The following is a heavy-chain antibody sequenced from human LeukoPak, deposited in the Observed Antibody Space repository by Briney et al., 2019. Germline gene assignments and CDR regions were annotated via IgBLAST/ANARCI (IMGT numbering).Heavy chain of an antibody. Sequence: PSETLSLTCTVSGGSISSYYWSWIRQPPGKGLEWIGYIYYSGSTNYNPSLKSRVTISVDTSKNQFSLKLSSVTAADTAVYYCASSVIGDVNVVVPARGFDPWGQGTLVTVSS. CDR2: IYYSGST. V-gene: IGHV4-59*01. J-gene: IGHJ5*02. CDR3: ASSVIGDVNVVVPARGFDP. CDR1: GGSISSYY. D-gene: IGHD2-2*01.